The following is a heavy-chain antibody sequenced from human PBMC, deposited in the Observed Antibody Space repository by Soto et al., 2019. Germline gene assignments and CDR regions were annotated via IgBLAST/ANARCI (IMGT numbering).Heavy chain of an antibody. CDR3: AKAGCDGCSWYTLVGVRYGMDV. CDR2: ISYDGRNK. CDR1: GFTFSSYV. J-gene: IGHJ6*02. Sequence: QVQLVESGGGVVQPGRSLRLSCAASGFTFSSYVMYWVRQAPGKGLEWVAVISYDGRNKHYADSVKGRFTISRDNSKNTPNLEMNSLRAEDTAVYYCAKAGCDGCSWYTLVGVRYGMDVWGQGTKVTVSS. D-gene: IGHD2-15*01. V-gene: IGHV3-30-3*01.